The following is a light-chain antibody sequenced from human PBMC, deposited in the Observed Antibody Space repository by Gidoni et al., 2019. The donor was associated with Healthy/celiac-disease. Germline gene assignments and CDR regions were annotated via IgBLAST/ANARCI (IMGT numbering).Light chain of an antibody. CDR2: EVS. V-gene: IGLV2-14*01. CDR1: GSNVGGYNY. Sequence: QSALTQPPSVSGPPERSITISCTGPGSNVGGYNYVSWYQQHPGKAPKLMIYEVSNRPSGVPDRFSGSKSGNTASLTISGLQAEDEADYYCSSYTSSSTLVFGTGTKVTVL. J-gene: IGLJ1*01. CDR3: SSYTSSSTLV.